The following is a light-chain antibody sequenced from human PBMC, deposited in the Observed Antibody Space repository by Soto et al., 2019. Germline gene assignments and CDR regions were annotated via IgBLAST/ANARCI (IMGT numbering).Light chain of an antibody. V-gene: IGLV2-14*01. CDR3: YSYTSSSTYV. Sequence: QSALAQPASLSGSPGQSITISCSGTGSDVGAYNYVSWYQQHPAKAPKLMIYDVSNRPSGVSDRFSGSKSGNTASLTISGLQAEDEADYYCYSYTSSSTYVFGSGTKVTVL. CDR2: DVS. J-gene: IGLJ1*01. CDR1: GSDVGAYNY.